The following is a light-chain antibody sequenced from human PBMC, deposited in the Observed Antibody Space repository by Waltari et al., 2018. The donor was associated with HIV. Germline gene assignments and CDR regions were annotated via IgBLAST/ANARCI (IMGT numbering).Light chain of an antibody. CDR2: END. Sequence: QSVLTQPPSVSAAPGQKVSISCSGSTSNVGTNHVPWYQQLPGPAPTLLMYENDKQASGIPDRFSGSKSGTSATLGITGLQTGDEAHYYCATWDSSLSAVVFGGGTKLTIL. CDR3: ATWDSSLSAVV. V-gene: IGLV1-51*01. J-gene: IGLJ2*01. CDR1: TSNVGTNH.